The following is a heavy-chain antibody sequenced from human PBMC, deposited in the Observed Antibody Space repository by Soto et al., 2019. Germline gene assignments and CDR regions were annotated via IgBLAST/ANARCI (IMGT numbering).Heavy chain of an antibody. CDR1: GFSFRDHS. V-gene: IGHV3-48*02. J-gene: IGHJ4*01. CDR2: ISSSSENI. Sequence: VQLVESGGGVVSPGGSLRLSSVGSGFSFRDHSMNWVRQPPGKGLQWISYISSSSENIYYADSVKGRFTVSRDNAKNTLFLQMNSLRDDDSAIYYCARLPKGSVVTGWGQGSLVTVSS. D-gene: IGHD2-21*02. CDR3: ARLPKGSVVTG.